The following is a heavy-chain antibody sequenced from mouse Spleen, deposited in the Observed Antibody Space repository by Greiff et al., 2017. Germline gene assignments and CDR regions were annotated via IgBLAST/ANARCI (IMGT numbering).Heavy chain of an antibody. J-gene: IGHJ3*01. CDR2: INPSTGYT. D-gene: IGHD2-5*01. V-gene: IGHV1-7*01. CDR1: GYTFTSYW. Sequence: VHLVESGAELAKPGASVKMSCKASGYTFTSYWMHWVKQRPGQGLEWIGYINPSTGYTEYNQKFKDKATLTADKSSSTAYMQLSSLTSEDSAVYYCARSESNYLFAYWGQGTLVTVSA. CDR3: ARSESNYLFAY.